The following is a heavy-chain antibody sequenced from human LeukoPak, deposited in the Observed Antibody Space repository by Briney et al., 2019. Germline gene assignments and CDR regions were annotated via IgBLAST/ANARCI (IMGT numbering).Heavy chain of an antibody. V-gene: IGHV1-69*04. CDR1: GGTFSSYA. Sequence: GASVKVSCKASGGTFSSYAISWVRQAPGQGLEWMGRVIPILGIANYAQKFQGRVTITADKSTSTAYMELSSLRSEDTAVYYCASPTAYYYDSSGYYSHFDYWGQGTLVTVSS. J-gene: IGHJ4*02. CDR3: ASPTAYYYDSSGYYSHFDY. CDR2: VIPILGIA. D-gene: IGHD3-22*01.